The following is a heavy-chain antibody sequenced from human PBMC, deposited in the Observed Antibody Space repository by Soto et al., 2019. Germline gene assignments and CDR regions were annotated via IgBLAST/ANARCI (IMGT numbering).Heavy chain of an antibody. Sequence: EVQLVESGEGLVQPGGSLRLSCAASGFLFNTYWMFWVRQAPRKGLLWVSRIKSDGSSTNYADSVKGRFTISRDNAKNTLYLQMTSLRAEDTAVYCCAIGGGDYNYLDYWGQGILVTVSS. CDR3: AIGGGDYNYLDY. CDR2: IKSDGSST. CDR1: GFLFNTYW. V-gene: IGHV3-74*01. J-gene: IGHJ4*02. D-gene: IGHD3-9*01.